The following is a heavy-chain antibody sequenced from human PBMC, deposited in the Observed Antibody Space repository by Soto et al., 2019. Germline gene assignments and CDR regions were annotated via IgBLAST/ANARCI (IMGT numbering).Heavy chain of an antibody. CDR1: GFAFNRYS. CDR2: ISKDGSNK. D-gene: IGHD3-22*01. V-gene: IGHV3-30-3*01. Sequence: QVLLAESGGGVVQPGRSVRLSCAASGFAFNRYSMYWVRQTPGNGLEWVAFISKDGSNKKYSDYVKGRFTISRDNSKNTLYLQMNNMRGDDTAVYYCARDYYDGRGSYFVSYFDFWGQGALVTVSS. CDR3: ARDYYDGRGSYFVSYFDF. J-gene: IGHJ4*02.